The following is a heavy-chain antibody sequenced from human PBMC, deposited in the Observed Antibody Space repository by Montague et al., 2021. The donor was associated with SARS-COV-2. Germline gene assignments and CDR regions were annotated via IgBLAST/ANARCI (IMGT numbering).Heavy chain of an antibody. Sequence: TLSFTCTVSGGSISSGKYYWSWIRQPAGKGLEWIGRMYTSGSTNYNPSLKSRVTISVDTSKNQFSLKLRSVTAADTAVYYCARGSGCSGGSCYSEWDPYYYYGMDVWGQGTTVTVSS. CDR2: MYTSGST. J-gene: IGHJ6*02. V-gene: IGHV4-61*02. D-gene: IGHD2-15*01. CDR3: ARGSGCSGGSCYSEWDPYYYYGMDV. CDR1: GGSISSGKYY.